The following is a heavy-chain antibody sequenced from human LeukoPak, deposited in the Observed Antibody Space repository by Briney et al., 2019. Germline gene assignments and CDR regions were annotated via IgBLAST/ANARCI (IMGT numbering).Heavy chain of an antibody. CDR2: INSDGSST. D-gene: IGHD6-13*01. J-gene: IGHJ2*01. CDR1: GFTFSSYW. V-gene: IGHV3-74*01. CDR3: ARAAYSSTWYSRYFDL. Sequence: GGSLRLSCAASGFTFSSYWMHWVRQAPGKGLVGVSRINSDGSSTSYADSVKGRFTISRDNAKNTLYLQMNSLRAGDTAVYYCARAAYSSTWYSRYFDLWGRGTLVTVSS.